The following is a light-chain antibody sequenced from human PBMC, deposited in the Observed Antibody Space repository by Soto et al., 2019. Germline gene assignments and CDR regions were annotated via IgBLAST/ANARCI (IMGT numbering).Light chain of an antibody. CDR1: QSVSSY. CDR3: QQLSNWPPIT. CDR2: DAS. Sequence: EIVFTQSPATPSLSPGERATLSCRASQSVSSYLAWYQQKPAQAPRLLIYDASNRATGIPARFSGSGSGTGFTLTISSLEAEDFAVYYCQQLSNWPPITFGQGTRLEIK. V-gene: IGKV3-11*01. J-gene: IGKJ5*01.